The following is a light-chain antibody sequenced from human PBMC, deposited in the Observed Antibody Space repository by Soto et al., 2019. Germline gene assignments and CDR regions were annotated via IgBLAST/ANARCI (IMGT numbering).Light chain of an antibody. J-gene: IGKJ1*01. CDR2: DAS. CDR1: QSVSSSY. V-gene: IGKV3-20*01. Sequence: DIVLTQSPGTLSLSPGERATLSCRASQSVSSSYLAWYQQKPGQAPRLLIYDASNRATGIPDRFSGSGSGTDFTLTISRLEPEDFAVYYCQQYGSSGTFGQGTKVDIK. CDR3: QQYGSSGT.